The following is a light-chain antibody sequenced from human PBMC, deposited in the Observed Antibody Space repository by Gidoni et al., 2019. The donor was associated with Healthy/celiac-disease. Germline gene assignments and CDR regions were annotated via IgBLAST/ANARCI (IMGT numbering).Light chain of an antibody. CDR2: GAS. J-gene: IGKJ2*03. Sequence: EIVLTQYPGTLSLSPGERATLSCRASQSVSSSYLAWYQQKPGQAPRLLIYGASSRATGIPDRFSGSGSGTDFTLTISRLEPEDFAVYYCQQYGSSPYSFGQXTKLKIK. CDR1: QSVSSSY. V-gene: IGKV3-20*01. CDR3: QQYGSSPYS.